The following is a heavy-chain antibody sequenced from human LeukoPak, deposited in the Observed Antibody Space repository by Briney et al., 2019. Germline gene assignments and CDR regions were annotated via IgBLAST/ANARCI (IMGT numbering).Heavy chain of an antibody. D-gene: IGHD4-17*01. CDR3: ARHYGDYVQGDY. CDR1: GFTFSSYW. CDR2: IKQDGSEK. V-gene: IGHV3-7*01. Sequence: QPGGSLRLSCAASGFTFSSYWMSWVRQAPGKGLEWVANIKQDGSEKYYVDSEKGRFTISRDNAKNSLYLHMNSLRAEDTAVYYCARHYGDYVQGDYWGQGTLVTVSS. J-gene: IGHJ4*02.